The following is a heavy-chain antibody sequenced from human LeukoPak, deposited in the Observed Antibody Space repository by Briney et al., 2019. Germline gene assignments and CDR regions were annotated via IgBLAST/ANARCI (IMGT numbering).Heavy chain of an antibody. D-gene: IGHD6-13*01. CDR1: GFTFSSYE. V-gene: IGHV3-49*04. J-gene: IGHJ5*02. CDR3: TSRMAATGANWFDP. CDR2: IRSKAYGGTT. Sequence: GGSLRLSCAASGFTFSSYEMSWVRQAPGKGLEWVGFIRSKAYGGTTEYAASVKGRFTISRDDSQSIAYLQVNSLKTEDTAVYYCTSRMAATGANWFDPWGQGTLVTVSS.